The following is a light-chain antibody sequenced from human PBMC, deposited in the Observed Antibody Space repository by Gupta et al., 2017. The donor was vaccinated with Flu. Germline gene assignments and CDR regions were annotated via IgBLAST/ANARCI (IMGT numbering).Light chain of an antibody. J-gene: IGLJ1*01. CDR2: DVS. CDR3: SSYTSSSTSSYV. Sequence: QSALTQPASLSGSPGPSITISCTGPSSDVGGYNYVSWYQQHPGKAPKLMIYDVSNRPSGVSNRFSGSKSGNTASLTISGLQAEDEADYYCSSYTSSSTSSYVFGTWTKVTVL. CDR1: SSDVGGYNY. V-gene: IGLV2-14*01.